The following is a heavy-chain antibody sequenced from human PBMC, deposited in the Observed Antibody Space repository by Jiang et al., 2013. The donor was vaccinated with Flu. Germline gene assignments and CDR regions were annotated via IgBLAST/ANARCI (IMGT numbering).Heavy chain of an antibody. CDR1: GYSISSGYY. D-gene: IGHD2-21*01. J-gene: IGHJ4*02. CDR2: IYHSGST. V-gene: IGHV4-38-2*01. Sequence: GLVKPSETLSLTCAVSGYSISSGYYWGWIRQPPGKGLEWIGSIYHSGSTYYNPSLKSRVTISVDTSKNQFSLKLSSVTAADTAVYYCACESGWGGALLIDYWGQGTLVTVSS. CDR3: ACESGWGGALLIDY.